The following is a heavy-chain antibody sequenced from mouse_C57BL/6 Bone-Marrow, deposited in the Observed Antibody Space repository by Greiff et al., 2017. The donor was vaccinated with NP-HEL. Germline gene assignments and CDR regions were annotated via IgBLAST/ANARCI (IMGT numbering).Heavy chain of an antibody. V-gene: IGHV1-52*01. D-gene: IGHD2-4*01. J-gene: IGHJ3*01. CDR2: IDPSDSET. CDR3: ARDYDYGWFAY. CDR1: GYTFTSYW. Sequence: QVQLKQSGAELVRPGSSVKLSCKASGYTFTSYWMHWVKQRPIQGLEWIGNIDPSDSETHYNQKFKDKATLTVDKSSSTAYMQLSSLTSEDSAVYYCARDYDYGWFAYWGQGTLVTVSA.